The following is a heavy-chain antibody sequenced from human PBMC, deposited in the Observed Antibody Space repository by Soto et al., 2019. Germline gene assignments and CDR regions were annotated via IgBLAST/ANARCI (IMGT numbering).Heavy chain of an antibody. D-gene: IGHD4-17*01. J-gene: IGHJ4*02. CDR2: IYYSGST. Sequence: SETLSLTCTVSCGSISSSSYYWGWIRQPPGKGLEWIGSIYYSGSTYYNPSLKSRVTISVDTSKNQFSLKLSSVTAADTAVYYCASYGDYDGGDYWGQGTLVTVSS. V-gene: IGHV4-39*01. CDR1: CGSISSSSYY. CDR3: ASYGDYDGGDY.